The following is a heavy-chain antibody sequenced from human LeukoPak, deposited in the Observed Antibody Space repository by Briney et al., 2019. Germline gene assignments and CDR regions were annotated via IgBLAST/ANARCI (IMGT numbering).Heavy chain of an antibody. D-gene: IGHD3-3*01. J-gene: IGHJ4*02. CDR3: ARAAQRPRSGYYY. Sequence: GGSLRLSCAVSGLTFSSYSFNWVRQAPGKGLEWVSSITPTSSYIYYADSVKGRFTISRDNAKNSLYLQMNSLRAEDTAVYYCARAAQRPRSGYYYWGQGTRVTVSS. V-gene: IGHV3-21*01. CDR1: GLTFSSYS. CDR2: ITPTSSYI.